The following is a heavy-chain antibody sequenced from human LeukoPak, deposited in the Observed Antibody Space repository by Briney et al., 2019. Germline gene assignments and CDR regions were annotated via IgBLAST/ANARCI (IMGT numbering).Heavy chain of an antibody. V-gene: IGHV3-48*03. CDR1: GFTFSSYE. CDR3: ASRSGYYYYYMDV. J-gene: IGHJ6*03. CDR2: ISSSGSTI. Sequence: PPGGSLRLSCAASGFTFSSYEMNWVRQAPGKGLEWVSYISSSGSTIYYADSVKGRFTISRDNAKNSLYLQMDSLRAEDTAVYYCASRSGYYYYYMDVWGKGTTVTISS.